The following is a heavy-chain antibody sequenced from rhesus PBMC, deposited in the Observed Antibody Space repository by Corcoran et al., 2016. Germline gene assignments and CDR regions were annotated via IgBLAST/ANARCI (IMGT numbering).Heavy chain of an antibody. CDR1: GGSISSNY. V-gene: IGHV4-173*01. D-gene: IGHD3-28*01. CDR2: ISGSGGST. Sequence: QLQLQESGPGLVKPSETLSLTCAVSGGSISSNYWSWIRQPPGKGLEWIGRISGSGGSTDYNPSLKSRVTISPYTAKNQFSLKLSSVTAADTAVYYCARDVSYYYDSGYSGYFDYWGQGVLVTVSS. J-gene: IGHJ4*01. CDR3: ARDVSYYYDSGYSGYFDY.